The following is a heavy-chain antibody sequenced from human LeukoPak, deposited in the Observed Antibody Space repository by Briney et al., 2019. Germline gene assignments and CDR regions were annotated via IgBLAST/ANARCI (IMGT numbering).Heavy chain of an antibody. CDR2: INPSGGST. Sequence: ASVKVSCKASGYTFTSYYMHWVRQAPGQGLEWMGIINPSGGSTSYAQKFQGRVTMTRDTSTSTVYMELSSLRSEDTAVYYCARGYSSSWYRGNYYYYYGMDVWGQGTTVTVSS. V-gene: IGHV1-46*01. D-gene: IGHD6-13*01. CDR1: GYTFTSYY. CDR3: ARGYSSSWYRGNYYYYYGMDV. J-gene: IGHJ6*02.